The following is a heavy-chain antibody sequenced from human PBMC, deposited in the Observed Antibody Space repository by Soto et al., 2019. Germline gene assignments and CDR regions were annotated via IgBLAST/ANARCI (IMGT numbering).Heavy chain of an antibody. CDR1: GYRFSTYW. J-gene: IGHJ4*02. Sequence: PGESLKISCEASGYRFSTYWIAWVRQMPGKGLEWMGIIYPGDSDTRYSPTFQGQVTISVDASITTAYLQWSSLKASDTAMYYCARHDRAMAGTSGSRALDYWGQGTLVTVSS. CDR3: ARHDRAMAGTSGSRALDY. CDR2: IYPGDSDT. V-gene: IGHV5-51*01. D-gene: IGHD6-19*01.